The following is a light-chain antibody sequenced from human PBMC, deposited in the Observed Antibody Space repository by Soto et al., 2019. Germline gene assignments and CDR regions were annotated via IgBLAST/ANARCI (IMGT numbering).Light chain of an antibody. CDR2: DAS. CDR3: QQYNPPLT. V-gene: IGKV3-11*01. Sequence: EIVLTQSPATLSLSPGERATLSCRASQSVSSYLAWYQQKPGQAPRLLIYDASNRATGISARFSGSGSGTEFSLTISRLEPEDFAVYYCQQYNPPLTFGGGTKVDIK. CDR1: QSVSSY. J-gene: IGKJ4*01.